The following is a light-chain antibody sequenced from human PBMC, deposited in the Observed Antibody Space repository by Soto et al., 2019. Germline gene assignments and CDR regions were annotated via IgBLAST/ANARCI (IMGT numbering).Light chain of an antibody. V-gene: IGKV2-30*02. CDR3: MQALTAPPT. Sequence: DVVMTQSPLSLPVTLGQPASISCRSNQSLVHSDGIAYFSWFQQRPGRSPRRLIYKVSNRDSGVPARFSGSGSGTDFALKISRVEAEDVGVYYCMQALTAPPTFGQGTKVDIK. CDR1: QSLVHSDGIAY. CDR2: KVS. J-gene: IGKJ1*01.